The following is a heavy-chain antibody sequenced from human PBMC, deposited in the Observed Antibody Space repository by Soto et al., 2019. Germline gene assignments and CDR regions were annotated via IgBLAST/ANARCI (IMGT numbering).Heavy chain of an antibody. Sequence: SETLSLTCTVSGGSISSYYWSWIRQPPGKGLEWIGYIYYSGSTNYNPSLKSRVTISVDTSKSQFSLKLSSVTAADTAVYYCAREKDFDSMDVWGKGTTVTVSS. CDR3: AREKDFDSMDV. V-gene: IGHV4-59*12. J-gene: IGHJ6*04. D-gene: IGHD3-9*01. CDR1: GGSISSYY. CDR2: IYYSGST.